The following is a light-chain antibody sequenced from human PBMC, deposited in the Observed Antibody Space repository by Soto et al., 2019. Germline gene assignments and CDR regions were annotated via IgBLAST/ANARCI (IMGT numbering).Light chain of an antibody. CDR1: STDVGGYNF. CDR2: EVN. CDR3: SSYTSSSNPGR. Sequence: QSVLTQPASVSGSPGQSITISCTGTSTDVGGYNFVSWFQQRPGKAPKLMIYEVNNRPSGISNRFSGSKSGNTASLTISGLQAEDEADYYCSSYTSSSNPGRFGTGTRSPS. J-gene: IGLJ1*01. V-gene: IGLV2-14*01.